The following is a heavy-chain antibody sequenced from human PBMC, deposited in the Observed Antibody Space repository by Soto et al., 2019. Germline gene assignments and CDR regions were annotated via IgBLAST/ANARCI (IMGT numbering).Heavy chain of an antibody. V-gene: IGHV1-18*01. CDR3: AREAPKCSGGSCYSSMDV. CDR2: ISAYNGNT. Sequence: QVQLVQSGAEVKKPGASVKVSCKASGYTFTSYGISWVRQAPGQGLEWMGWISAYNGNTNYAQKLQGRVTMTTDTSTSTAYMGLRSLRSDDTAVYYCAREAPKCSGGSCYSSMDVWGQGTTVTVSS. D-gene: IGHD2-15*01. CDR1: GYTFTSYG. J-gene: IGHJ6*02.